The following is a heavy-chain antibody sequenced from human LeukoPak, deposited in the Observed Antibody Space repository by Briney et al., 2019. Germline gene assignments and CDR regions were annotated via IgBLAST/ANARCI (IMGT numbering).Heavy chain of an antibody. Sequence: SETLSLTSAVSGGSISSSNWWSWVRQPPGKGLEWIGEIYHSGSTNYNPSLRSRVTISVDKSKNQFSLKLSAVAPTDTAVYYCARWGNIVATPPPVWGQRTLVTVSS. D-gene: IGHD5-12*01. CDR1: GGSISSSNW. V-gene: IGHV4-4*02. CDR2: IYHSGST. J-gene: IGHJ4*02. CDR3: ARWGNIVATPPPV.